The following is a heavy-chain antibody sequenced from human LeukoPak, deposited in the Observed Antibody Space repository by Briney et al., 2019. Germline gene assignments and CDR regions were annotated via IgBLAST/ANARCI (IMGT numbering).Heavy chain of an antibody. D-gene: IGHD3-3*01. CDR3: ARGFLEWFGPQGNWFDP. V-gene: IGHV4-39*07. Sequence: PSETLSLTCTVSGGSISSSSYYWGWIRQPPGKGLEWIGSIYYSGSTYYNPSLKSRVTISVDTSKNQFSLKLSSVTAADTAVYYCARGFLEWFGPQGNWFDPWGQGTLVTVPS. CDR1: GGSISSSSYY. CDR2: IYYSGST. J-gene: IGHJ5*02.